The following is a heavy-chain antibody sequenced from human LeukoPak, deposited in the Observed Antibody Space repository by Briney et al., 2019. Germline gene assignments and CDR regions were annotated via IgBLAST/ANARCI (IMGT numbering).Heavy chain of an antibody. J-gene: IGHJ4*02. D-gene: IGHD1-1*01. Sequence: SQTLSLTCAISGDSVSRISDAGNWIRLSPSKGLESLGRTYYESKWNNDYAVCVKSRMTINPGTSKNQFSLQLKSVTPEDTAIYFCARGHNRGFDYWGRGSLVTVSS. CDR2: TYYESKWNN. CDR3: ARGHNRGFDY. CDR1: GDSVSRISDA. V-gene: IGHV6-1*01.